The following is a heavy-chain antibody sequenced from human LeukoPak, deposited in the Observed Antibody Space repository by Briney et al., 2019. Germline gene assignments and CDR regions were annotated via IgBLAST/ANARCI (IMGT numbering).Heavy chain of an antibody. J-gene: IGHJ5*02. CDR1: GFTFSSYG. Sequence: GRSLRLSCAASGFTFSSYGMHWVRQAPGKGLEWVAVISYDGSNKYYADSVKGRFTISRDNSKNTLYLQMNSLRAEDTAVYYCAKDPQYYYDSSGYLDPWGQGTLVTVSS. CDR2: ISYDGSNK. V-gene: IGHV3-30*18. CDR3: AKDPQYYYDSSGYLDP. D-gene: IGHD3-22*01.